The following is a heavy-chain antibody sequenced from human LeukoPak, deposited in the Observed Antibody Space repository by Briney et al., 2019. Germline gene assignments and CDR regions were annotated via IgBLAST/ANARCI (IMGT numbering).Heavy chain of an antibody. V-gene: IGHV3-23*01. Sequence: GGSLRLSCTTSDISVTSYAMSWVRQAPGKGLEWISAISGSGDDAYHADSVKGRFTISRGSSENTLYLQMNSLRVEDTAVYYCANSYTSSSRTPFDCWGQGTLVTVSS. CDR2: ISGSGDDA. CDR3: ANSYTSSSRTPFDC. J-gene: IGHJ4*02. D-gene: IGHD6-6*01. CDR1: DISVTSYA.